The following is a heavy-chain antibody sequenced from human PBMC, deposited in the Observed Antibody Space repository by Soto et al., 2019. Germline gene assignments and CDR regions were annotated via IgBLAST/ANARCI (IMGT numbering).Heavy chain of an antibody. CDR1: GFSLRTTGVG. Sequence: SGPTLVNPTQSLTLTCTFSGFSLRTTGVGVGWIRQPPGKALEWLALLYWDDDNRYNPSLKRRLTLTKDTSKSQVVLTLTHVDPADTATYYFADTPPRDTGAFDIWGQGTIGTVS. D-gene: IGHD1-1*01. V-gene: IGHV2-5*02. CDR2: LYWDDDN. J-gene: IGHJ3*02. CDR3: ADTPPRDTGAFDI.